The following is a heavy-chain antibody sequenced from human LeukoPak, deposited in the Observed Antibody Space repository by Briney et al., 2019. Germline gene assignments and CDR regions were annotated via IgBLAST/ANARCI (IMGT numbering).Heavy chain of an antibody. CDR2: IGTSGLI. CDR1: GFTFSTYS. CDR3: ARDAELRFLDY. D-gene: IGHD3-3*01. Sequence: GGSLRLSCAASGFTFSTYSMNWVRQAPGKGLEWVSYIGTSGLIYYADSVKGRFTISRDNSKNTLYLQMNSLRAEDTAVYYCARDAELRFLDYWGQGTLVTVSS. V-gene: IGHV3-48*01. J-gene: IGHJ4*02.